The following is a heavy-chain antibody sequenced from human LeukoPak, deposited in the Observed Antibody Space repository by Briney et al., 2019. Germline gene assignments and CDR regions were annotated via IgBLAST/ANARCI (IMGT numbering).Heavy chain of an antibody. CDR2: IWYDGSNK. V-gene: IGHV3-33*01. J-gene: IGHJ6*02. Sequence: GGSLRLSCAASGFTFSSYGMHWVRQAPGKGLEWVAVIWYDGSNKYYADSVKGRFTISRDNSKNTLYLQMNSLRAEDTAVYYCARELLTTVTRLDYYYGMDVWGQGTTATVSS. CDR1: GFTFSSYG. CDR3: ARELLTTVTRLDYYYGMDV. D-gene: IGHD4-17*01.